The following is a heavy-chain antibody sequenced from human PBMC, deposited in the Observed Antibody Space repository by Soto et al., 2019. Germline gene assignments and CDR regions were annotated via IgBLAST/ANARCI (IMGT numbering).Heavy chain of an antibody. CDR1: GFTFSSYA. Sequence: QVQLVESGGGVVQPGRSLRLSCAASGFTFSSYAMHWVRQAPGKGLEWVAVISYDGSNKYYADSVKGRFTISRDNSKNTVYLQMHSLRAEDTAVYYCARDHYDFWSGYPSTYYYYYGMDVWGQGTTVTVSS. J-gene: IGHJ6*02. V-gene: IGHV3-30-3*01. CDR3: ARDHYDFWSGYPSTYYYYYGMDV. CDR2: ISYDGSNK. D-gene: IGHD3-3*01.